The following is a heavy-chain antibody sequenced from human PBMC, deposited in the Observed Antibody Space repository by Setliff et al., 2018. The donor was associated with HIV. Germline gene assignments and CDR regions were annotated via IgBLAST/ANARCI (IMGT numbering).Heavy chain of an antibody. CDR2: FDPENGQT. CDR3: AIYYYFYLDV. V-gene: IGHV1-24*01. J-gene: IGHJ6*03. CDR1: GYSLIELS. Sequence: ASVKVSCKVSGYSLIELSIHWVRQAPGGGLDWMGGFDPENGQTVYAQKFQGRVTVTEGTSTNTAFMELSSLRSEDTATYYCAIYYYFYLDVWGKGTPVTVSS. D-gene: IGHD3-3*01.